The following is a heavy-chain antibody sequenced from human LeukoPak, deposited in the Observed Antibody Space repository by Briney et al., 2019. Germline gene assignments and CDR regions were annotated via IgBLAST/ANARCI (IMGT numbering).Heavy chain of an antibody. CDR1: GFTFSSYW. J-gene: IGHJ4*02. V-gene: IGHV3-74*01. D-gene: IGHD1-14*01. Sequence: PGGSLRLSCAASGFTFSSYWMHWVRQVPGKGLVWVARINRGGSSITYADSVKGRFTISRDNAKNTLYLQMDSLRAEDTGVYYCARSNQADDYWGQGTLVTVSS. CDR2: INRGGSSI. CDR3: ARSNQADDY.